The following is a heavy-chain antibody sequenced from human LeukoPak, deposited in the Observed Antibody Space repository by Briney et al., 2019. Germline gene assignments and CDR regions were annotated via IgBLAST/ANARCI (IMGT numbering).Heavy chain of an antibody. J-gene: IGHJ4*02. CDR3: ARESRGYYDSSGYWDY. Sequence: SETLSLTCTVSGGSISTYYWNWIRQPPGKGLEWIGYIYYSGTTNYNPSLKSRVSMSVDTSKNQFSLKLSSVTAADTAVYYCARESRGYYDSSGYWDYWGQGTLVTVSS. D-gene: IGHD3-22*01. CDR2: IYYSGTT. CDR1: GGSISTYY. V-gene: IGHV4-59*12.